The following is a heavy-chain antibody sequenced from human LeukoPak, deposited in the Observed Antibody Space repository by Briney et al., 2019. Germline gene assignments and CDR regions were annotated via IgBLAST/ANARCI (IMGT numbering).Heavy chain of an antibody. V-gene: IGHV3-33*01. CDR3: ARDRHCVNGVCHSPPGMDV. D-gene: IGHD2-8*01. J-gene: IGHJ6*02. CDR1: GFILIDYG. CDR2: IWFDKNQ. Sequence: AGGSLRLSCAASGFILIDYGMHWVRQAPGKGLEWVADIWFDKNQHFADSVKGRFAISRDNSKNTVYLQINSLRAEDTAVYYCARDRHCVNGVCHSPPGMDVWGQGTTVTVSS.